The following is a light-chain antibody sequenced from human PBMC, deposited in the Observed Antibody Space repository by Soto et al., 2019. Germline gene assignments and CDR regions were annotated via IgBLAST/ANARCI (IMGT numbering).Light chain of an antibody. CDR3: QQYDNLPIFT. Sequence: DIQMTQSPSSLSASVGDRVTITCQASQDISNYLNWYQQKPGKAPKLLIYDASNLETGVPSRFSGSGSGTDFTFTISSLQPEDIATYYCQQYDNLPIFTFGPGIKVDIK. CDR1: QDISNY. V-gene: IGKV1-33*01. J-gene: IGKJ3*01. CDR2: DAS.